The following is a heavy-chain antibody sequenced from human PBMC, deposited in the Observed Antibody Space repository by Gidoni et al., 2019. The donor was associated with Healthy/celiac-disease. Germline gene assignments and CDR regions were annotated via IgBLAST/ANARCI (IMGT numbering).Heavy chain of an antibody. V-gene: IGHV3-49*03. CDR1: GFPFGDYA. D-gene: IGHD6-19*01. CDR2: IRSKAYGGTT. J-gene: IGHJ6*02. CDR3: TRDLGSDSSGWTTGYYYYYGMDV. Sequence: EVQLVESGGGLVQPGRSLRLSCTASGFPFGDYAMSWFRQAPGKGLEWVCFIRSKAYGGTTEYAASVKGRFTISRDDSKSIAYLQMNSLKTEDTAVYYCTRDLGSDSSGWTTGYYYYYGMDVWGQGTTVTVSS.